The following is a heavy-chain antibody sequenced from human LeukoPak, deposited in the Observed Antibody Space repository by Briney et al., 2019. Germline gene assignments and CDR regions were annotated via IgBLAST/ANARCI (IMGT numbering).Heavy chain of an antibody. Sequence: GESLKISCKGSGYSFTNYWIGWVRQMPGKGLEWMGIIYPGDSDTRYSPSFQGQVTISADKSISTAYLQWSSLKASDTAMYYCAGHRRGGISGVSDAFDIWGQGTMVTVSS. D-gene: IGHD3-3*01. J-gene: IGHJ3*02. CDR2: IYPGDSDT. CDR3: AGHRRGGISGVSDAFDI. CDR1: GYSFTNYW. V-gene: IGHV5-51*01.